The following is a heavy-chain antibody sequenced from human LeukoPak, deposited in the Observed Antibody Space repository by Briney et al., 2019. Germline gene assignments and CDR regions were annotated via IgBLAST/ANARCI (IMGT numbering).Heavy chain of an antibody. V-gene: IGHV4-39*01. CDR3: VSPRGFSYGYFDY. CDR2: IYYSGST. J-gene: IGHJ4*02. CDR1: GDSISSSSYY. Sequence: SETLSLTCTVSGDSISSSSYYWGWIRQPPGKGLEWIGSIYYSGSTYCNPSLKSRVTISADTSKNQFSLTLGSVSATDTAVYYCVSPRGFSYGYFDYWGQGTLVTVSS. D-gene: IGHD5-18*01.